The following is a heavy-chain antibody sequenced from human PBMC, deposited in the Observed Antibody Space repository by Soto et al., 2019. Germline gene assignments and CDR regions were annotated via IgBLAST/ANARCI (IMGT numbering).Heavy chain of an antibody. V-gene: IGHV3-30-3*01. CDR3: AREDYGAYWYFDL. D-gene: IGHD4-17*01. Sequence: QVQLVESGGGVVQPGRSLRLSCAASGFTFSSYAMHWVRQAPGKGLEWVAVISYDGSNKYYADSVKGRFTISRDNSKNTLYLQMNSLRAEDTAVYYCAREDYGAYWYFDLWGRGTLVTVSS. J-gene: IGHJ2*01. CDR1: GFTFSSYA. CDR2: ISYDGSNK.